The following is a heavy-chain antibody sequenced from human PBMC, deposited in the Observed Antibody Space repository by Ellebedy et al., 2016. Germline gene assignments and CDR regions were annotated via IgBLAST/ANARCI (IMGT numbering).Heavy chain of an antibody. D-gene: IGHD3-10*01. V-gene: IGHV3-9*01. J-gene: IGHJ4*02. CDR1: GFTFDDYA. CDR3: AKGTMDYLHH. Sequence: GGSLRLXXATSGFTFDDYALHWVRQVPGKGLEWVSGINWNSAAIGYGEAVKGRFTISRDSAKNYLYLQMNSLRVEDTALYFCAKGTMDYLHHWGQGTLVTVSS. CDR2: INWNSAAI.